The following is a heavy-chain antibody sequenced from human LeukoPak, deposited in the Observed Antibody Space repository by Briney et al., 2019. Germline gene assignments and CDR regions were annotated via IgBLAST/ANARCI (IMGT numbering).Heavy chain of an antibody. CDR3: ARGGRDGFNPLGY. CDR1: GYAFTSYV. Sequence: GASVKVSCKASGYAFTSYVISWVRQAPGQGLEWMGLINPSGGSTAYAQKFQGRVTVTRDTSTSTVYMELSSLRSEDTALYYCARGGRDGFNPLGYWGQGTLVTVSS. V-gene: IGHV1-46*01. CDR2: INPSGGST. J-gene: IGHJ4*02. D-gene: IGHD5-24*01.